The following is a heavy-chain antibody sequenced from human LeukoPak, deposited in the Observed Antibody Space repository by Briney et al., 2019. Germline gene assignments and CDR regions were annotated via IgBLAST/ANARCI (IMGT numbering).Heavy chain of an antibody. CDR1: GFTFSSYW. CDR2: IRQDGSEK. J-gene: IGHJ4*02. Sequence: GGSLRLSCAASGFTFSSYWMMWLRQAPGKGLEWVANIRQDGSEKNYVDSVTGRFTISRDNAKISLYLQMNSLRAEDTAVYYCATDRKVGTWDPRFDYWGQGTLVTVSS. V-gene: IGHV3-7*01. D-gene: IGHD4-23*01. CDR3: ATDRKVGTWDPRFDY.